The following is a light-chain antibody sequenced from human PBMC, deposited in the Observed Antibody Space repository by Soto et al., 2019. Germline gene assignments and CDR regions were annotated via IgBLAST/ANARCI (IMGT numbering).Light chain of an antibody. J-gene: IGKJ5*01. CDR1: QSLRSSY. CDR3: QQYDTSPRT. CDR2: AAS. V-gene: IGKV3-20*01. Sequence: EIVLTQSPRTLSLSPGERATLSCRASQSLRSSYLAWYQQKPGQAPRILIYAASSRATGIPDRFSGSGSETDFTLTISRLEPEDSAVYYCQQYDTSPRTFGQGTRLEI.